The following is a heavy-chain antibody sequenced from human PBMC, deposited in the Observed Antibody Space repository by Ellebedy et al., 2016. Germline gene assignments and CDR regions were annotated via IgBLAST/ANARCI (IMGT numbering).Heavy chain of an antibody. D-gene: IGHD3-22*01. CDR1: GLTFSNYA. CDR3: ARGHSGGYLASSSDY. V-gene: IGHV3-30-3*01. Sequence: GGSLRLXXAASGLTFSNYAMHWVRQAPGEGLEWVAVISYDGGNIYYADSVKGRFTISRDNSKNTLYLQMDSLRAEDTAVYYCARGHSGGYLASSSDYWGQGTLVTVSS. J-gene: IGHJ4*02. CDR2: ISYDGGNI.